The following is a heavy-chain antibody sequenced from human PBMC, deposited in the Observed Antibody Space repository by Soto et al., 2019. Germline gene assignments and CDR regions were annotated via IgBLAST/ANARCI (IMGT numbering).Heavy chain of an antibody. Sequence: QVQLQESGPGLVKPSETLSLTCTVSGGSVSSGSYYWSWIRQPPGKGLEWIGYIYYSGSTTYNPSLKRRVTISVGTSKNQFSLKLSSVTAADTAVYYCARVGYYYYGMDVWGQGTTVTVSS. CDR3: ARVGYYYYGMDV. V-gene: IGHV4-61*01. CDR1: GGSVSSGSYY. J-gene: IGHJ6*02. CDR2: IYYSGST.